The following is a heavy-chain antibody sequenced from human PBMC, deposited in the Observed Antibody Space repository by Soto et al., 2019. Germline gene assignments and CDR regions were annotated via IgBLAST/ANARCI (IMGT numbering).Heavy chain of an antibody. J-gene: IGHJ4*02. D-gene: IGHD5-12*01. CDR3: AKRSGYQEAAYLDY. V-gene: IGHV3-23*01. CDR1: RFTFSSYG. CDR2: ISDDGDST. Sequence: EVQLLESGGDLVQPGGSLRLSCAVSRFTFSSYGMNWVRQAPGKGLEWVSSISDDGDSTYNADSVKGRFTISKDNSKNTLYLQMNSLRAEDTAVYYCAKRSGYQEAAYLDYWGQGTLVTVSS.